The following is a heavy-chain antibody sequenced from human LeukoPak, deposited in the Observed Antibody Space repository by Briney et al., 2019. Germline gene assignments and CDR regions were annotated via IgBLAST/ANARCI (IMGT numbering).Heavy chain of an antibody. CDR1: GFTFSSYW. J-gene: IGHJ4*02. CDR3: ATLAVAGIGGY. CDR2: INSDGSST. V-gene: IGHV3-74*01. Sequence: QPGGSLRLSCAASGFTFSSYWMHWVRQAPGKGLVWVSRINSDGSSTSYADSVKGRFTISRDNAKNTLYLQMNSLRAEDTAVYYCATLAVAGIGGYWGQGTLVTVSS. D-gene: IGHD6-19*01.